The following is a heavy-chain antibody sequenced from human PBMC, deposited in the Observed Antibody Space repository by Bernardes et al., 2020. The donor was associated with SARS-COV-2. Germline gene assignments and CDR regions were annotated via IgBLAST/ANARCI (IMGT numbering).Heavy chain of an antibody. J-gene: IGHJ5*02. Sequence: TLSLTCAVSGDSVSGGSYYWSWIRQPAGKGLEWIGRLYPNGVTQYSPPFQSRVTMSLDTSKNHFSLELSSVTAADTAMYYCARSGRSGWYWWFDPWGQGTLVTVSS. CDR2: LYPNGVT. CDR3: ARSGRSGWYWWFDP. D-gene: IGHD6-19*01. V-gene: IGHV4-61*02. CDR1: GDSVSGGSYY.